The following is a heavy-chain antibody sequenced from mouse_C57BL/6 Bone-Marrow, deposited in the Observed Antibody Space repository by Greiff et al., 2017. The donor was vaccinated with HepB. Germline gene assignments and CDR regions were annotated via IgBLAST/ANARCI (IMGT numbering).Heavy chain of an antibody. CDR3: ARHVRQLRPDYYAMDY. CDR2: ISNGGGST. Sequence: EVQRVESGGGLVQPGGSLKLSCAASGFTFSDYYMYWVRQTPEKRLEWVAYISNGGGSTYYPDTVKGRFTISRDNAKNTLYLQMSRLTSEDTAMYYCARHVRQLRPDYYAMDYWGQGTSVTVSS. CDR1: GFTFSDYY. V-gene: IGHV5-12*01. J-gene: IGHJ4*01. D-gene: IGHD3-2*02.